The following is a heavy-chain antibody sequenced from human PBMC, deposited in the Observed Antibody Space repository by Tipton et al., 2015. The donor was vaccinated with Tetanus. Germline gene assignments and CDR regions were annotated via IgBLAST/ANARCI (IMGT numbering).Heavy chain of an antibody. Sequence: TLSLTCSVSGGSISYYYWSWIRQSPGKGLEWIGHIYYNGSTKYNPSLESRVRISIDTSQSQFSMRLSSVTVADTAVYYCAGGMGAYLNWGQGTLVTVS. CDR1: GGSISYYY. J-gene: IGHJ4*02. V-gene: IGHV4-59*01. D-gene: IGHD1-26*01. CDR3: AGGMGAYLN. CDR2: IYYNGST.